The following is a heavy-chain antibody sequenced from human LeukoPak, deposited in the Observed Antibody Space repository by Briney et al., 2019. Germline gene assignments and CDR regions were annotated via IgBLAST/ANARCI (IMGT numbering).Heavy chain of an antibody. CDR2: ISWNSGSI. CDR3: AKDLEESDYYDTSGYYRAQDY. J-gene: IGHJ4*02. D-gene: IGHD3-22*01. V-gene: IGHV3-9*01. CDR1: GFTFDDYA. Sequence: GGSLRLSCAASGFTFDDYAMHWVRQAPRKGLEWVSGISWNSGSIGYADSVKGRFTISRDNSKNTLYLQVNNLRAEDTALFYCAKDLEESDYYDTSGYYRAQDYWGQGTLVTVSS.